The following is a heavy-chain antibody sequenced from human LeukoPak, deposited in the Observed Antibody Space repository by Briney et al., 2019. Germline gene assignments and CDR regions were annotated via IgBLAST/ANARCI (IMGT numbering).Heavy chain of an antibody. Sequence: GGSLSLSCAASGFTFSGFWMTWGRQAPEKRREWVATINEDASVKYFVVSVKGRFTIFRVNAKNSLYLQMNSLRGEDTAVYYCAKGSDYMVVGCKGTTVIASS. V-gene: IGHV3-7*02. CDR2: INEDASVK. D-gene: IGHD2-15*01. J-gene: IGHJ6*03. CDR3: AKGSDYMVV. CDR1: GFTFSGFW.